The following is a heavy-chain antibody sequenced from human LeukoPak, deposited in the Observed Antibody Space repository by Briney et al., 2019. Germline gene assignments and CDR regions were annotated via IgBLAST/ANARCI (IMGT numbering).Heavy chain of an antibody. V-gene: IGHV4-34*01. J-gene: IGHJ4*02. CDR3: ARGGDIVVVVAGNFDY. D-gene: IGHD2-15*01. Sequence: SETLSLACAVYGGSFSGYYWSWIRQPPGKGLEWIGEINHSGSTNYNPSLKSRVTISVDTSKNQFSLKLSSVTAADTAVYYCARGGDIVVVVAGNFDYWGQGTLVTVSS. CDR1: GGSFSGYY. CDR2: INHSGST.